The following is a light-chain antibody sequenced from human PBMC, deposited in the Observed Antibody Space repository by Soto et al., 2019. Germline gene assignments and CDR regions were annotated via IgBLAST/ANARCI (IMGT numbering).Light chain of an antibody. J-gene: IGKJ1*01. CDR3: QESYSNRA. Sequence: DIQMTQSPSSLSASVGDRVTITCRASQSISRYLNWYQQKPGKAPKLLIYAASTLHSGVPSRFSGSGSGSGFTLTISSLQPEDFATYYCQESYSNRAFGQGTKVEIK. CDR1: QSISRY. V-gene: IGKV1-39*01. CDR2: AAS.